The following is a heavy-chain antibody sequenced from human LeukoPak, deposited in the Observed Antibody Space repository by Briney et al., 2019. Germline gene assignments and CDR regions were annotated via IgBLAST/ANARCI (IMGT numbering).Heavy chain of an antibody. V-gene: IGHV3-30*02. J-gene: IGHJ4*02. CDR2: IQYDGSNE. CDR3: AKDHEMATIDGGYYFDY. CDR1: GFTFSSYG. Sequence: GGSLRLSCAASGFTFSSYGMHWVRQAPGKGLEWVAYIQYDGSNEQYAHSVKGRFRISRDSSKNTLYLQMNSLRAEDTAVYYCAKDHEMATIDGGYYFDYWGQGALVTVSS. D-gene: IGHD5-24*01.